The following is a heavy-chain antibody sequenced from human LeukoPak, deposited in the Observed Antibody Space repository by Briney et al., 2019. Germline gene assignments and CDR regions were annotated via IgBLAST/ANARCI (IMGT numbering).Heavy chain of an antibody. V-gene: IGHV1-2*06. CDR3: GRDVRFRGGDPY. CDR2: INPNSGGT. Sequence: PGASVKVSCKASGYAFTGYYMHWVRQAPGQGLEWIGRINPNSGGTNYAQKFQGRVTMTRDTSISTAYMELSRLRSHDTAVYYCGRDVRFRGGDPYWGQGTLVTVSS. D-gene: IGHD3-16*01. J-gene: IGHJ4*02. CDR1: GYAFTGYY.